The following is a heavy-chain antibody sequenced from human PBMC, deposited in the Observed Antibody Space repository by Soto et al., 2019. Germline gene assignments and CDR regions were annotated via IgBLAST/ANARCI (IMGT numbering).Heavy chain of an antibody. CDR1: GFTFSSFA. CDR3: AKLDTMGVFDS. J-gene: IGHJ4*02. D-gene: IGHD3-10*01. V-gene: IGHV3-23*01. CDR2: ITFRGDYT. Sequence: EVQLLESGGALVQPGGYLRLSCAASGFTFSSFAMSWFRQAPGKGLEWLAGITFRGDYTYYADSVKGRFTQSRDNSRNRLHLEMNCLKVEDTALYYCAKLDTMGVFDSWGQGTLLTVSS.